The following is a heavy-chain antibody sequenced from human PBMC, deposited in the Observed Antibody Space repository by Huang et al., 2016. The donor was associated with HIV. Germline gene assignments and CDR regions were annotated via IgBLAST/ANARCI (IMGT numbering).Heavy chain of an antibody. CDR1: GFTVSDNY. CDR2: IFSGGRI. V-gene: IGHV3-53*01. CDR3: ARGAESSWYGNYYYGMDV. D-gene: IGHD6-13*01. J-gene: IGHJ6*02. Sequence: EVQLVESGGALIQPGGSLRLSCAGSGFTVSDNYITWVRQAPGKGLEWVSVIFSGGRIYDADSVRGRFTVSRDNSKNILYLQMNNLRADDTAVYYWARGAESSWYGNYYYGMDVWGPGTTVTVS.